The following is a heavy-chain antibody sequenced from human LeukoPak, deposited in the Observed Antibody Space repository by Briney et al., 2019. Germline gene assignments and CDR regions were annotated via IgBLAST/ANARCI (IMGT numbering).Heavy chain of an antibody. CDR3: ARDLRGEYCGGDCYCNWFDP. Sequence: LSGGSLRLSCAASGFTVSSNYMSWVRQAPGKGLEWVSVIYSGGSTYYADSVKGRFTISRDNSKNTLYLQMNSLIAEDTAVYYCARDLRGEYCGGDCYCNWFDPWGQGTLVTVSS. J-gene: IGHJ5*02. CDR2: IYSGGST. CDR1: GFTVSSNY. V-gene: IGHV3-53*01. D-gene: IGHD2-21*02.